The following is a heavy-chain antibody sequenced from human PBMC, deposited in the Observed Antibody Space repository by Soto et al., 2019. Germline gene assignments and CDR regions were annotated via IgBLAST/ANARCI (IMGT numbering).Heavy chain of an antibody. V-gene: IGHV4-30-4*02. J-gene: IGHJ3*02. CDR1: GGSIRSGDYY. CDR3: ASGYGSGSYTSYPFDI. CDR2: IYYSGST. D-gene: IGHD3-10*01. Sequence: SETLSLTCTVSGGSIRSGDYYLSWIRQPPGKGLEWIGYIYYSGSTYYNPSLKSRVTISVDTSKNQFSLTLSSVTAADSAVYFCASGYGSGSYTSYPFDIWGQGTMVTVSS.